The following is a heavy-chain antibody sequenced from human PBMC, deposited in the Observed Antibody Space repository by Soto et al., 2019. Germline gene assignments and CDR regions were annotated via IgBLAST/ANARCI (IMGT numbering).Heavy chain of an antibody. CDR2: IYYSGST. J-gene: IGHJ4*02. V-gene: IGHV4-31*03. CDR1: GGSISSGGYY. D-gene: IGHD3-22*01. CDR3: ASDSSGYNTFDY. Sequence: SETLSLTCTVSGGSISSGGYYWSWIRQHPGKGLEWIGYIYYSGSTYYNPSLKSRVTISVDTSKNQFSLKLSSVTAADTAVYYCASDSSGYNTFDYWGQGTLVTVS.